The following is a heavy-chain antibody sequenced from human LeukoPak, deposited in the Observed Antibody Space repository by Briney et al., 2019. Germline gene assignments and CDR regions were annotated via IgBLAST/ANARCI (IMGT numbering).Heavy chain of an antibody. CDR3: AKSRRAYCSGGSCFGLWDY. CDR2: INSDESST. D-gene: IGHD2-15*01. CDR1: GFTFSTYW. J-gene: IGHJ4*02. V-gene: IGHV3-74*01. Sequence: GGSLRLSCAASGFTFSTYWIHWVRQAPGKGLVWVSRINSDESSTTYADSVKGRFTISRDNAKNTLYLQMNSLRAEDTAVYYCAKSRRAYCSGGSCFGLWDYWGQGTLVTVSS.